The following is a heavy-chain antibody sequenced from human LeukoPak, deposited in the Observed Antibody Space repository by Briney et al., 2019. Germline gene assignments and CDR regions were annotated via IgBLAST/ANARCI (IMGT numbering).Heavy chain of an antibody. CDR3: ARGPRLLWFGEFPFDY. CDR1: GGSFSGYY. D-gene: IGHD3-10*01. J-gene: IGHJ4*02. Sequence: SSETLSLTCAVYGGSFSGYYWSWIRQPPGKGLEWIGEINHSGSTNYNPSLKSRVTISVDTSKNQFSLKLSSVTAADTAVYYCARGPRLLWFGEFPFDYWGQGTLVSVSS. CDR2: INHSGST. V-gene: IGHV4-34*01.